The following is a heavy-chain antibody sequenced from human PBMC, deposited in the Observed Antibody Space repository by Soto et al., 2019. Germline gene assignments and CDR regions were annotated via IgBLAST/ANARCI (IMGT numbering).Heavy chain of an antibody. J-gene: IGHJ6*04. CDR2: IWFDGSNK. D-gene: IGHD3-10*01. CDR1: GFTFTNYA. V-gene: IGHV3-33*01. Sequence: QVQLVEFGGGVVQPGTSLRLSCAASGFTFTNYAMHWVRQAPGKGLEWVAVIWFDGSNKYYLDSVKGRFTISRDNPKNTMYLQMNSLSVEDTAVYYCARCQGRFVGSGTYKGVDVWGKGTTVTVSS. CDR3: ARCQGRFVGSGTYKGVDV.